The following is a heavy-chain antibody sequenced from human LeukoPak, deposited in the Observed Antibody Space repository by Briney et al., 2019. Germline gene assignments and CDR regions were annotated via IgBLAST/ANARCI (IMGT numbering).Heavy chain of an antibody. Sequence: PGGSLRLSCAASGFTFSSYAMSWVRQAPGKGLEWVANIKQDGSEKYYVDSVKGRFTISRDNAKNSLYLQMNSLRAEDTAVYYCARVNLWFGELTFDYWGQGTLVTVSS. CDR1: GFTFSSYA. CDR2: IKQDGSEK. CDR3: ARVNLWFGELTFDY. V-gene: IGHV3-7*01. J-gene: IGHJ4*02. D-gene: IGHD3-10*01.